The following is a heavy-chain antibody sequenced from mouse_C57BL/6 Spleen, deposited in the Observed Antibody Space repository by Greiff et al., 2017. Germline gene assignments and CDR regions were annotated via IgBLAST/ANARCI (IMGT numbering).Heavy chain of an antibody. CDR1: GFTFSSYG. J-gene: IGHJ1*03. CDR3: ARLAGRGDYGYFDV. Sequence: EVQLVESGGDLVKPGGSLKLSCAASGFTFSSYGMSWVRQTPDKRLEWVATISSGGSYTYYPDSVKGRFTISRDNAKNTLYLQMSSLKSEDTAMYYCARLAGRGDYGYFDVWGTGTTVTVSS. CDR2: ISSGGSYT. D-gene: IGHD4-1*01. V-gene: IGHV5-6*01.